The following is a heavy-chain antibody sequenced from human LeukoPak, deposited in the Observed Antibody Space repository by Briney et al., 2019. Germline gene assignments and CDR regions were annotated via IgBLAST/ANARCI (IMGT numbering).Heavy chain of an antibody. Sequence: RGCPRPSWAASGFTLTSLSIHWGPQDPGKGLRWVSRINTDGSSTTYADSVKGPFTISRDDAKNTLYLQMNSLRAEDTAVYYCARDSLGEAYWGHRNQVTVSS. CDR1: GFTLTSLS. J-gene: IGHJ4*01. D-gene: IGHD3-16*01. CDR2: INTDGSST. V-gene: IGHV3-74*01. CDR3: ARDSLGEAY.